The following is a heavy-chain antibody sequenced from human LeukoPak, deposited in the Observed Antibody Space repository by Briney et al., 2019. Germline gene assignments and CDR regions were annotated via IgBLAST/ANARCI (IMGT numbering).Heavy chain of an antibody. CDR2: VSACNGHT. CDR3: ARDHSLGAVAGTFDY. V-gene: IGHV1-18*01. CDR1: GYTFTYYG. J-gene: IGHJ4*02. D-gene: IGHD6-19*01. Sequence: ASVKVSCKASGYTFTYYGFTWVRQAPGQGLQWVGWVSACNGHTNYAQEMQGRVTMTTDTSTSTAYMELTSLRSDDTAVYYCARDHSLGAVAGTFDYWGQGTLVTVSS.